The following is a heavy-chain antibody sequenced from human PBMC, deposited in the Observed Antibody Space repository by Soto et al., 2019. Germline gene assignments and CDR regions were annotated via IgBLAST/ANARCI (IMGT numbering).Heavy chain of an antibody. D-gene: IGHD4-17*01. J-gene: IGHJ4*02. Sequence: EVQLVESGGGLVQPGGSLRLSCEASGFPFSTYSMNWVRQTPGKGMEWISYITSSSSAMYYADSVKGRFTISGDNAKNSLYLQMNSLRDEDTALYYCARDLSAFGDYVFDYWGQGALVTVSS. CDR3: ARDLSAFGDYVFDY. CDR2: ITSSSSAM. V-gene: IGHV3-48*02. CDR1: GFPFSTYS.